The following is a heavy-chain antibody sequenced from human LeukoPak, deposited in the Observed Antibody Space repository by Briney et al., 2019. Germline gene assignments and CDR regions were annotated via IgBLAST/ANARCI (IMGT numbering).Heavy chain of an antibody. Sequence: ASVKVSCKASGYTFTSYGISWVRQAPGQGLEWMGWISAYNGNTNYAQKLQGRVTMTTDTSTSTAYMELRSLRSDDTAVYYCARDGVNMVRGVIIYGGFDYWGQGTLVTVSS. J-gene: IGHJ4*02. CDR1: GYTFTSYG. CDR3: ARDGVNMVRGVIIYGGFDY. CDR2: ISAYNGNT. V-gene: IGHV1-18*01. D-gene: IGHD3-10*01.